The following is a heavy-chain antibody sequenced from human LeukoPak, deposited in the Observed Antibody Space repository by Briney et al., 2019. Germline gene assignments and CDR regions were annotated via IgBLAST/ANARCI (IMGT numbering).Heavy chain of an antibody. Sequence: GGSLRLSCAASGFTFSSYDMNWVRQAPGKGLEWVSSISSSSSYIYYADSVKGRFTISRDNAKNSLYLQMNSLRAEDTAVYYCARDSSWPDTELDYWGQGTLVTVSS. CDR3: ARDSSWPDTELDY. D-gene: IGHD6-13*01. V-gene: IGHV3-21*01. CDR2: ISSSSSYI. CDR1: GFTFSSYD. J-gene: IGHJ4*02.